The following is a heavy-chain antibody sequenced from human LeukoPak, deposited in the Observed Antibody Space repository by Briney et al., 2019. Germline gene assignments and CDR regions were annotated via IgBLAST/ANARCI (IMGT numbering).Heavy chain of an antibody. J-gene: IGHJ6*03. CDR3: AKLKINYYYYMDV. CDR1: GFTFSSYA. CDR2: IRSDGRNK. Sequence: GGSLRLSCAASGFTFSSYAMSWVRQAPGQGLEWVAFIRSDGRNKYYADSVKGRLTISRDNTKNMLYLQMNSLRAEDTAVYYCAKLKINYYYYMDVWGKGTTVIVSS. D-gene: IGHD3-16*01. V-gene: IGHV3-30*02.